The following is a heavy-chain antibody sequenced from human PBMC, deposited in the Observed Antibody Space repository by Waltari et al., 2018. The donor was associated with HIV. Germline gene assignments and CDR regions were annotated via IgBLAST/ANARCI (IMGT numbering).Heavy chain of an antibody. CDR3: ARSSFDVVPEVPAIDY. D-gene: IGHD2-15*01. J-gene: IGHJ4*02. Sequence: EVHLVESGGGLVKPGGSLRLSCATSGFTLSDFSMNWGRQAPGKGLEWVSSISSSSIYIYYADSVKGRVTISRDNAKKSVYLQMNSLRAEDTAVYYCARSSFDVVPEVPAIDYWGQGTLVTVSS. CDR1: GFTLSDFS. V-gene: IGHV3-21*01. CDR2: ISSSSIYI.